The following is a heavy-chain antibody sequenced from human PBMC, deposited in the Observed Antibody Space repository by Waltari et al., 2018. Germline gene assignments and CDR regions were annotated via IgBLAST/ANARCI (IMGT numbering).Heavy chain of an antibody. CDR1: GGSISSFY. D-gene: IGHD1-1*01. CDR2: FYYSGRI. Sequence: QVQLQESGPGLVKPSETLSLTCTVSGGSISSFYWSWIRQPPGKGLEWIGYFYYSGRINYYPSLKSRVTISIDTSKNQFSLKLNSVTAADTGVYYCARERQEYSYYGIDVWGHGTTVTVSS. V-gene: IGHV4-59*01. CDR3: ARERQEYSYYGIDV. J-gene: IGHJ6*02.